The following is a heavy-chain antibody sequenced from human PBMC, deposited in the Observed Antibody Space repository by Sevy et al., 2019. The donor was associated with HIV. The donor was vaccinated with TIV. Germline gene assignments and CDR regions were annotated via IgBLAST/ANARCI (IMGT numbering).Heavy chain of an antibody. CDR2: IYPNGDVT. Sequence: GGSLRLSCAASGFTFIIYAMTWVRQAPGKGLEWVSSIYPNGDVTFYAESVKGRFIISRDSSKNTLFLQMNSLRAEDTAVYYCAKDFCRTDNCADLFDYWGQGTLVTVSS. D-gene: IGHD1-20*01. J-gene: IGHJ4*02. CDR3: AKDFCRTDNCADLFDY. CDR1: GFTFIIYA. V-gene: IGHV3-23*01.